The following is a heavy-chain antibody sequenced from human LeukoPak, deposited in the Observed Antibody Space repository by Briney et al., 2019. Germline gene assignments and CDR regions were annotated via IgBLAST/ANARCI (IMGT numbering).Heavy chain of an antibody. Sequence: QPGGSLRLSCAASGFTFSAYAMAWVRQAPGKGLEWVSTISGNGGTTYSADSVKGRFTISRDNSKNILYLQVNSLRAGDTAVYYCAKDYYYDSSGYYYGDAFDIWGQGTVVTVSS. CDR2: ISGNGGTT. D-gene: IGHD3-22*01. CDR1: GFTFSAYA. J-gene: IGHJ3*02. V-gene: IGHV3-23*01. CDR3: AKDYYYDSSGYYYGDAFDI.